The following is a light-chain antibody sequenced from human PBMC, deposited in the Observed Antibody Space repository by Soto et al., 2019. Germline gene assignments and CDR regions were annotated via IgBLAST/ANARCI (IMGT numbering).Light chain of an antibody. CDR2: DVS. CDR3: SSYTTSNTHV. V-gene: IGLV2-14*01. J-gene: IGLJ3*02. CDR1: SSDVGTYNY. Sequence: QSALTQPASVSGSPGQSITISCTGTSSDVGTYNYVSWYQHRPGKAPKLMIYDVSYRPSGVSNRCSGAKSANTASLTISGLQAEDEADYYCSSYTTSNTHVFGGGTQLTVL.